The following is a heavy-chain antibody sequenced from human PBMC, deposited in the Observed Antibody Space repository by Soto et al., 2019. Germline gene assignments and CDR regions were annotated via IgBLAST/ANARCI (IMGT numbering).Heavy chain of an antibody. V-gene: IGHV4-38-2*01. J-gene: IGHJ5*02. CDR1: GYSISSGYY. D-gene: IGHD3-9*01. CDR3: ARFYDTDRFDP. CDR2: IYHSGST. Sequence: SETLSLTCAVSGYSISSGYYWGWIRQPPGKGLEWIGSIYHSGSTYYDPSLKSRVTISVDTSKNQFSLKLSSVTAADTAVYYCARFYDTDRFDPWGQGTLVTFSS.